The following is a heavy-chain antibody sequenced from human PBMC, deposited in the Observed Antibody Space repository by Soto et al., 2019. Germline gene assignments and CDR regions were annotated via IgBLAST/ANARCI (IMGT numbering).Heavy chain of an antibody. V-gene: IGHV4-34*01. D-gene: IGHD3-3*01. Sequence: SETLSLTCAIYGGSFSGYYRSWIRQPPGKGLEWIGEINHSGSTNYNPSLKSRVTISVDTSKNQFSLKLSSVTAADTAVYYCARGRYDFWSGYSPFDYWGQGTLVTVSS. CDR1: GGSFSGYY. J-gene: IGHJ4*02. CDR3: ARGRYDFWSGYSPFDY. CDR2: INHSGST.